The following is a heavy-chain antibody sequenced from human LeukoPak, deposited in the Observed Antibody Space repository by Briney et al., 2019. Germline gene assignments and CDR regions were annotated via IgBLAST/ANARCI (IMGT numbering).Heavy chain of an antibody. Sequence: GGSLRLSCAASGFTFRNYAMSWVRQAPGRGLEWVSGISGSGGSTYYADSVKGRFPISRDNSKNTLYMEMNSLRADDSAVYYCAKAYSSGYWDYFDYWGQGTLVTVSS. V-gene: IGHV3-23*01. CDR2: ISGSGGST. CDR1: GFTFRNYA. J-gene: IGHJ4*02. CDR3: AKAYSSGYWDYFDY. D-gene: IGHD3-22*01.